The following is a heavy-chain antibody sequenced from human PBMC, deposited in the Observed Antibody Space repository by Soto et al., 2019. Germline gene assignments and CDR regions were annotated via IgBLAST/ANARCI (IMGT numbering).Heavy chain of an antibody. V-gene: IGHV5-10-1*01. J-gene: IGHJ6*02. Sequence: GESLKISCKGSGYSFTSYWISWVRQMPGKGLEWMGRIDPSDSYTNYSPSFQGHVTISADKSISTAYLQWSSLKASDTAMYYCAASDGIVVVPAAAGYYYYGMDVWGQGTTVTVS. CDR2: IDPSDSYT. CDR3: AASDGIVVVPAAAGYYYYGMDV. CDR1: GYSFTSYW. D-gene: IGHD2-2*01.